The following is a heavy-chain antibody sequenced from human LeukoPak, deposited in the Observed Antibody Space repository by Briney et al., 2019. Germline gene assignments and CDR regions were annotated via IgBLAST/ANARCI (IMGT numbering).Heavy chain of an antibody. J-gene: IGHJ3*02. V-gene: IGHV3-21*01. CDR2: ISSSSSYI. D-gene: IGHD3-10*01. Sequence: GGSLRLSCAASGFTFSSYSMNWVRQAPGKGLEWVSSISSSSSYIYYADSVKGRFTISRDNAKNSLYLQMTSLRAEDTAVYYCARDRGSGSYPPNAFDIWGQGTMVTVSS. CDR3: ARDRGSGSYPPNAFDI. CDR1: GFTFSSYS.